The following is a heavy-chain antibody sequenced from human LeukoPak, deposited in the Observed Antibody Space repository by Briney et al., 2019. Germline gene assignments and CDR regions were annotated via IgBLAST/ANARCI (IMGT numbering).Heavy chain of an antibody. CDR1: GFAFSSYS. Sequence: GGSLRLSCAASGFAFSSYSMNWVRQAPGKGLEWVSSISSSSSYKYYADSVKGRFTISRDNAKNSLYLQMNSLRAEDTAVYYCARVPNGYYYDSSGYYLARTFDYWGQGTLVTVSS. CDR3: ARVPNGYYYDSSGYYLARTFDY. CDR2: ISSSSSYK. V-gene: IGHV3-21*01. J-gene: IGHJ4*02. D-gene: IGHD3-22*01.